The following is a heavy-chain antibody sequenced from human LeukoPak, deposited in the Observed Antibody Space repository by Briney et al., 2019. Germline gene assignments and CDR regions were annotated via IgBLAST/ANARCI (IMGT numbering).Heavy chain of an antibody. CDR3: AKVCSSGYYYYYYYYMDV. V-gene: IGHV3-23*01. CDR1: GFTFSSYA. Sequence: PGGSLRLSCAASGFTFSSYAMSWVRQAPGKGLEWVSAISGSGGSTYYADSVKGRFTISRDNSKNTLYLQMNSLRAEDTAVYYCAKVCSSGYYYYYYYYMDVWGKGTTVTISS. J-gene: IGHJ6*03. CDR2: ISGSGGST. D-gene: IGHD3-22*01.